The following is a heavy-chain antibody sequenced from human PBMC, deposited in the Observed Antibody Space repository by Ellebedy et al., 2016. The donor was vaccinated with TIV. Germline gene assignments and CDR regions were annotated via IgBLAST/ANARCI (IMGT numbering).Heavy chain of an antibody. Sequence: GESLKISCEASGCTFNNYGMHWVRPAPGKGLAWVADISYDGTYKNYGDSVKGRFTLSRDNSQNTLYLQMHSLRVEDTALYYCAKDRVGGGATAVDSWGQGTLVIVSS. D-gene: IGHD1-26*01. CDR2: ISYDGTYK. V-gene: IGHV3-30*18. CDR3: AKDRVGGGATAVDS. J-gene: IGHJ4*02. CDR1: GCTFNNYG.